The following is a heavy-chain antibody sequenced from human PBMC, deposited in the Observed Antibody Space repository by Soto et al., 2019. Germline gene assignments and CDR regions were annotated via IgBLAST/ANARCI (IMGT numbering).Heavy chain of an antibody. Sequence: PGESLKISCNGSGYSFTSYWISWVRQMPWKGLEWMGRIDPSDSYTNYSPSFQGHVTISADKSISTAYLQWSSLKASDTAMYYCARTWIAVAGVYAFDIWGQGTMVTVSS. V-gene: IGHV5-10-1*01. CDR2: IDPSDSYT. CDR1: GYSFTSYW. CDR3: ARTWIAVAGVYAFDI. D-gene: IGHD6-19*01. J-gene: IGHJ3*02.